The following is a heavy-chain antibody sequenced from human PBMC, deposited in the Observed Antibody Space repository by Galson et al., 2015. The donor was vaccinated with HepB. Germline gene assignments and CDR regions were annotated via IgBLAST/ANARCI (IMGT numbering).Heavy chain of an antibody. V-gene: IGHV6-1*01. CDR1: GDSVSSNSAV. J-gene: IGHJ6*02. CDR3: AYGVDV. Sequence: CAISGDSVSSNSAVWNWIRQSPSRGLEWLGRIYYRSNWRKDYAVFVRSRIIINADTSRNQISLQLNTVTPEDTAMYYCAYGVDVWGQGTTVTVSS. CDR2: IYYRSNWRK.